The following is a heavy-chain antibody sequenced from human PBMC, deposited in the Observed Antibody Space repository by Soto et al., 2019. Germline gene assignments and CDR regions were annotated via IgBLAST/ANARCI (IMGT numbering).Heavy chain of an antibody. CDR2: IYSSGNT. V-gene: IGHV4-31*03. D-gene: IGHD4-17*01. Sequence: QVHLQESGPGLVKPSQTLSLTCTVSGGSISSSDYYWSWIRQPPGKGLEWIGYIYSSGNTYYNPSLKSRLTISVDTSKNQFSLKRNSVTAADTALYYCARGLSAATVVTCYFDYWGQGTLVTVSS. CDR3: ARGLSAATVVTCYFDY. CDR1: GGSISSSDYY. J-gene: IGHJ4*02.